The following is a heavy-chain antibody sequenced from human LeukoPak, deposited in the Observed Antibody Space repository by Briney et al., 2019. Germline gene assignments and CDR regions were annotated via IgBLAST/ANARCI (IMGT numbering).Heavy chain of an antibody. CDR2: INHSGST. V-gene: IGHV4-34*01. Sequence: SETLSLTCAVYGGSFSGYYWSWIRQPPGKGLEWIGEINHSGSTNYNPSLKSRVTISVDTSKNQFSLKLSSVTAADTAVYYCARDLGGYSSGWYGDYYYYGMDVWGQGTTVTVSS. J-gene: IGHJ6*02. CDR3: ARDLGGYSSGWYGDYYYYGMDV. D-gene: IGHD6-19*01. CDR1: GGSFSGYY.